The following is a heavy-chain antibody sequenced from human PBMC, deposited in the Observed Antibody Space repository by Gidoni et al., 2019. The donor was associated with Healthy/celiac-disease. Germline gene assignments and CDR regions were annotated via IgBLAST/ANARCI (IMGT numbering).Heavy chain of an antibody. CDR1: GCTLSSYA. Sequence: QVQLVESGGGVVQPGRSLRLYCAASGCTLSSYAMHWVRQAPGKGLEWVAVISYDGSNKYYADSVKGRFTISRDNSKNTLYLQMNSLRAEDTAVYYCAREGYYYDSSGFPDAFAIWGQGTMVTVSS. CDR3: AREGYYYDSSGFPDAFAI. J-gene: IGHJ3*02. CDR2: ISYDGSNK. V-gene: IGHV3-30-3*01. D-gene: IGHD3-22*01.